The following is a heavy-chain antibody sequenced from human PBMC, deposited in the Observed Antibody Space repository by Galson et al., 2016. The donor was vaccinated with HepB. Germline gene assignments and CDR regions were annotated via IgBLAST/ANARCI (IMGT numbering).Heavy chain of an antibody. J-gene: IGHJ5*02. CDR2: ISESGSTK. CDR3: AVWSPHLSESSGS. CDR1: GFTFSSSS. D-gene: IGHD3-22*01. V-gene: IGHV3-48*02. Sequence: SLRLSCAASGFTFSSSSMNWVRQALGKGLEWVSYISESGSTKYYADSVKGRFTISRDNAKNSVYLQMNSLRDEDTAVYYCAVWSPHLSESSGSWGQGARVTVSS.